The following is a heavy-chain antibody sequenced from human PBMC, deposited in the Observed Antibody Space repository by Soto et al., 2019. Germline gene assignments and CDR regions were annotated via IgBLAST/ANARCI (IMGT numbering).Heavy chain of an antibody. V-gene: IGHV4-39*01. CDR1: GVSIHNSHSF. J-gene: IGHJ5*01. CDR3: GRVVEGATRHTDPDS. D-gene: IGHD2-21*01. Sequence: SETLSLTCTVSGVSIHNSHSFWAWIRQPPGKGLQFIASVYHNGGAHYNSSLKSRVTISVDTANNQVSLRMRSLTAADTAFYYCGRVVEGATRHTDPDSWGPGIQVTVSS. CDR2: VYHNGGA.